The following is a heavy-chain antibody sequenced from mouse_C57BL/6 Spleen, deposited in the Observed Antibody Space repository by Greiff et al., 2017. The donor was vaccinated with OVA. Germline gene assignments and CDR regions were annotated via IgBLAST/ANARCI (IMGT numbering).Heavy chain of an antibody. CDR3: TTTYYSSYGAY. J-gene: IGHJ3*01. Sequence: VQLKQSGAELVRPGASVKLSCTASGFNIKDYYMHWVKQRPEQGLEWIGRIDPEDGDTEYAPKFQGKATLTADTSSNTAYLQLISLTSEDSAVYYCTTTYYSSYGAYWGQGTLVTVSA. D-gene: IGHD2-5*01. CDR1: GFNIKDYY. V-gene: IGHV14-1*01. CDR2: IDPEDGDT.